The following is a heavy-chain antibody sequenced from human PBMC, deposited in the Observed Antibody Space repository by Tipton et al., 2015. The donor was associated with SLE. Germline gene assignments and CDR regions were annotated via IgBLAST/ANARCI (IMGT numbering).Heavy chain of an antibody. D-gene: IGHD6-19*01. V-gene: IGHV4-59*01. CDR2: IYYSGST. Sequence: TLSLTCAVYGGSFSGYYWSWIRQPPGKGLEWIGYIYYSGSTNYNPSLKSRVTISVDTSKNQFSLKLSSVTAADTAVYYCARDSSGWSPYFDYWGQGTLVTVSS. CDR1: GGSFSGYY. CDR3: ARDSSGWSPYFDY. J-gene: IGHJ4*02.